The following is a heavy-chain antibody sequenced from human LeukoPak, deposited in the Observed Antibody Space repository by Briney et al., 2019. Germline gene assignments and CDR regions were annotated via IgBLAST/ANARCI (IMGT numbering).Heavy chain of an antibody. CDR3: AKGSITIFGVVTPLSY. CDR1: GFTFSSFW. D-gene: IGHD3-3*01. Sequence: GGSLRLSCAASGFTFSSFWMHWVRQAPGKGLVWVSRINTDGSSTDYADSVKGRFTISRDNSKNTLYLQMNSLRAEDTAVYYCAKGSITIFGVVTPLSYWGQGTLVTVSS. V-gene: IGHV3-74*01. CDR2: INTDGSST. J-gene: IGHJ4*02.